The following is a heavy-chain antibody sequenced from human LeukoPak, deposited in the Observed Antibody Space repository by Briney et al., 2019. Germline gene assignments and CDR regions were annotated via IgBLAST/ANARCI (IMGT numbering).Heavy chain of an antibody. CDR2: INPSGGST. V-gene: IGHV1-46*01. J-gene: IGHJ6*03. CDR3: AKDRVVAAPATYYMDV. Sequence: ASVKVSRKASGYTFTSYYMHWVRQAPGQGLEWMGIINPSGGSTSYAQKFQGRVTMTRDTSTSTVYMELSSLRSEDTAVYYCAKDRVVAAPATYYMDVWGKGTTVTISS. D-gene: IGHD2-15*01. CDR1: GYTFTSYY.